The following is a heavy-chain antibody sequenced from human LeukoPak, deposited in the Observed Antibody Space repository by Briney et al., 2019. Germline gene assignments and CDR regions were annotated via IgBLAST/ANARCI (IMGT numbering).Heavy chain of an antibody. CDR3: ARDGTPEYDHIWGRPQLY. Sequence: RASVKVSCKASGYTFTSYGISWVRQAPGQGLEWMGWISAYNGNTNYAQKLQGRVTMTRDTSTSTVYMELKSLRSEDTAIYYCARDGTPEYDHIWGRPQLYWGQGTLVIVSS. CDR1: GYTFTSYG. V-gene: IGHV1-18*01. J-gene: IGHJ4*02. D-gene: IGHD3-16*01. CDR2: ISAYNGNT.